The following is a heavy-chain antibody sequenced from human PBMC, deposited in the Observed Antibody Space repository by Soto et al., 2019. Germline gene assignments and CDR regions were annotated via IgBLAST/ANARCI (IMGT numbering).Heavy chain of an antibody. Sequence: GGSLRLSCEASGFTFNNYIMNWVRQAPGKGLEWLAAIWYDGTQKYYADSVKGRFIISSDNSKKTQYLEMKSLRAEDTAVYYCARAGGTTVTGLWHFDSWGQGTLVTVSS. CDR3: ARAGGTTVTGLWHFDS. D-gene: IGHD4-17*01. CDR1: GFTFNNYI. J-gene: IGHJ4*02. V-gene: IGHV3-33*01. CDR2: IWYDGTQK.